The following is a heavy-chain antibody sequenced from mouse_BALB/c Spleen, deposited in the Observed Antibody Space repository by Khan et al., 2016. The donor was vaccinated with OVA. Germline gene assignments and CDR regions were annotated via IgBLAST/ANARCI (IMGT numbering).Heavy chain of an antibody. CDR3: ARPVYSAWFAY. CDR1: GYSITSDYA. CDR2: ISYSGST. V-gene: IGHV3-2*02. Sequence: EVQLQESGPGLVKPSQSLSLTCTVTGYSITSDYAWNWIRQFPGNKLEWMGYISYSGSTSYNPSLKSRISITRDTSKNQFFLQLNSVTTEDTATYDCARPVYSAWFAYWGQGTLVTVSA. D-gene: IGHD1-1*01. J-gene: IGHJ3*01.